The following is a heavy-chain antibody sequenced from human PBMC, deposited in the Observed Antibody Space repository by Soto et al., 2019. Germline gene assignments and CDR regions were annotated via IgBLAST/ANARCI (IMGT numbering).Heavy chain of an antibody. CDR3: AKGDCSSTSCPFDY. V-gene: IGHV3-30*18. J-gene: IGHJ4*02. Sequence: QVQLVESGGGVVQPGRSLRLSCAASGFTFSSYGMHWVRQAPGKGLAWVAVISYDGSNRYYADSVKDRFTIARDNSKNALYLQMNSLRAEDTAVYYCAKGDCSSTSCPFDYWGQGTLVTVSS. CDR1: GFTFSSYG. CDR2: ISYDGSNR. D-gene: IGHD2-2*01.